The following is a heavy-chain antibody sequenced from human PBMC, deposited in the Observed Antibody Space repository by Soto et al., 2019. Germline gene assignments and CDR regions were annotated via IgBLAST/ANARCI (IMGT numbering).Heavy chain of an antibody. CDR2: ISAYNGNT. D-gene: IGHD3-3*01. J-gene: IGHJ5*02. Sequence: VASVKVSCKASGYTFTSYGISWVRQAPGQGLEWMGWISAYNGNTNYAQKLQGRVTMTTDTSTSTAYMELRSLRSDDTAVYYCAGWSGYYSSFNWFDPWGQGTLVTVSS. V-gene: IGHV1-18*04. CDR1: GYTFTSYG. CDR3: AGWSGYYSSFNWFDP.